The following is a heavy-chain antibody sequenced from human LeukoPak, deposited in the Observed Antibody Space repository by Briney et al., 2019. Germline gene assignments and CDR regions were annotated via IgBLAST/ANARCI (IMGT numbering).Heavy chain of an antibody. CDR3: ARVVAPYHDAFDI. J-gene: IGHJ3*02. V-gene: IGHV1-69*05. CDR2: IIPIFGTA. Sequence: GASVKVSCKASGGTFSSYAISWVRQAPGQGLEWMGRIIPIFGTANYARKFQGRVTITTDESTSTAYMELSSLRSEDTAVYYCARVVAPYHDAFDIWGQGTMVTVSS. CDR1: GGTFSSYA. D-gene: IGHD2-15*01.